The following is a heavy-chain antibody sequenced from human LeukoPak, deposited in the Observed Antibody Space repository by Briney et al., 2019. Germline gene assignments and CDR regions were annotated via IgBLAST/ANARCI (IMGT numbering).Heavy chain of an antibody. CDR3: ARDGVLRFLEWFGHRIDY. CDR2: ISAYNGNT. D-gene: IGHD3-3*01. CDR1: GYTFTNFG. J-gene: IGHJ4*02. V-gene: IGHV1-18*01. Sequence: ASVKVSCKASGYTFTNFGISWVRQAPGQGLEWMGWISAYNGNTNYAQKLQGRVTMATDTSTSTAYMELRSLRSDDTAVYYCARDGVLRFLEWFGHRIDYWGQGTLVTVSS.